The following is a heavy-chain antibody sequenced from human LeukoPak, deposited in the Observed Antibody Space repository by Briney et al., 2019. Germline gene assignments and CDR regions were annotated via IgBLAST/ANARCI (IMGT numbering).Heavy chain of an antibody. CDR1: GGSFSGYY. CDR3: ARGWYTANFDY. Sequence: SETLSLTCAVYGGSFSGYYWSWIRQPPGKGLEWIGEINHSGSTNYNPSLKSRVTISVDTSKNQFSLKLSSVAAADTAVYYCARGWYTANFDYWGQGTLVTVSS. J-gene: IGHJ4*02. V-gene: IGHV4-34*01. D-gene: IGHD2-2*02. CDR2: INHSGST.